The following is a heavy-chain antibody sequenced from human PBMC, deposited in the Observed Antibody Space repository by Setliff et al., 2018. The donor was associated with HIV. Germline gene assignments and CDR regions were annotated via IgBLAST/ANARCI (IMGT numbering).Heavy chain of an antibody. Sequence: GGSLRLSCVASGFTLSTYSMNWVRQAPGKGLEWVSSITTDSSYIFDADSVKGRFTISRDSATNSLYLQMNSLRAEDTAVYYCARDYSYVGFDLWGRGTLVTVSS. CDR3: ARDYSYVGFDL. CDR1: GFTLSTYS. J-gene: IGHJ2*01. D-gene: IGHD4-4*01. CDR2: ITTDSSYI. V-gene: IGHV3-21*01.